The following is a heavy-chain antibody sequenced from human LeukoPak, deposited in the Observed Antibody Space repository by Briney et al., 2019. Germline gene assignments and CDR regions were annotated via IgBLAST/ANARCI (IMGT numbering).Heavy chain of an antibody. D-gene: IGHD3-10*01. CDR2: INPNSGGT. J-gene: IGHJ6*02. V-gene: IGHV1-2*02. CDR3: ASLFYGSGSTDYYYYGMDV. Sequence: ASVKVSCKASGYTFTGYYMHWVRQAPGQGLEWMGWINPNSGGTNYAQKFQGRVTMTRDTSISTAYMELSRLRSDDTAVYYCASLFYGSGSTDYYYYGMDVWGQGTTVTVSS. CDR1: GYTFTGYY.